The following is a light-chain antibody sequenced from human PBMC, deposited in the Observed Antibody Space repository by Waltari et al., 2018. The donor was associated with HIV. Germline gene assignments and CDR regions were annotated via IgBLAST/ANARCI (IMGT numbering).Light chain of an antibody. CDR2: GAS. CDR1: QGVSSN. Sequence: EIVMTQSPATLSVSPGERATLSCRASQGVSSNLAWLQQKPGQAPRLLIYGASTRATGIPARFSGSGSGTDFTLTISSLQSEDFAVYYCQQYDKWWTFGQGTKVEIK. V-gene: IGKV3-15*01. CDR3: QQYDKWWT. J-gene: IGKJ1*01.